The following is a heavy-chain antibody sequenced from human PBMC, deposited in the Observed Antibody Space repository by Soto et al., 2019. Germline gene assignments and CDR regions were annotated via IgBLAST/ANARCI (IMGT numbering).Heavy chain of an antibody. V-gene: IGHV3-15*07. CDR1: GFTFNNAW. Sequence: EVQLVESGGGLVKPGKSLRLSCAASGFTFNNAWMDWVRQAPGTGLEWVGRIKSRTDGGTTDYAAPVKGRFTISRDDSKNTLYLQMNNLKTEDTGVYYCTTETTGRESSSWYSSLDYWGQGTLVTVSS. D-gene: IGHD6-13*01. CDR3: TTETTGRESSSWYSSLDY. J-gene: IGHJ4*02. CDR2: IKSRTDGGTT.